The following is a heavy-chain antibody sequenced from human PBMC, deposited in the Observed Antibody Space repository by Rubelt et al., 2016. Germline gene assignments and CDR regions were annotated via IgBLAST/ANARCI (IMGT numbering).Heavy chain of an antibody. V-gene: IGHV3-33*01. J-gene: IGHJ5*02. CDR1: GFSFSSYG. D-gene: IGHD6-19*01. Sequence: GGGVVQPGRSLRLSCAASGFSFSSYGMHWIRQTPGKGLEWVAGIFYDGAKKYYTDSVKGRFTISRDNSKNTLYLQMNSLRAEDSAVFYCARDRQGEWLAGCFDPWGEGTRVTVSS. CDR3: ARDRQGEWLAGCFDP. CDR2: IFYDGAKK.